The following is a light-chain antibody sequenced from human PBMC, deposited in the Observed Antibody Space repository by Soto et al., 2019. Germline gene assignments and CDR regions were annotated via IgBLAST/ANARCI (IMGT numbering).Light chain of an antibody. CDR1: QSLLDSKGYNF. CDR3: TQALQTPPT. V-gene: IGKV2-28*01. Sequence: DIVMTQSPLSLPVTPGEPASISCRSSQSLLDSKGYNFLDWYLQKPGQSLQLLIYLGSNRASGVPDRFSGSGSGTDFTLKISRVEAEDVGVYDCTQALQTPPTFGQGTKVEIK. J-gene: IGKJ1*01. CDR2: LGS.